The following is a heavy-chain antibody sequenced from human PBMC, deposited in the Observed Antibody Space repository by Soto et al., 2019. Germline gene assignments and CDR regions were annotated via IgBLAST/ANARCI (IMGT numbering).Heavy chain of an antibody. J-gene: IGHJ4*02. V-gene: IGHV1-8*01. CDR2: MNPNSGNT. Sequence: ASVKVSCKASGYTFTSYDINWVRQATGQGLEWMGWMNPNSGNTGYAQKFQGRVTMTRNTSISTAYMELSSLRSEDTAVYYCAIDYYGSGRIDFDYWGQGTLVTVSS. CDR3: AIDYYGSGRIDFDY. CDR1: GYTFTSYD. D-gene: IGHD3-10*01.